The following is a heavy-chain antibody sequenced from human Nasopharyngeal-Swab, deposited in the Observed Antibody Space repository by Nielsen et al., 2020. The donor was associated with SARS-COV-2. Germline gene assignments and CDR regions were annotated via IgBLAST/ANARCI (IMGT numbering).Heavy chain of an antibody. D-gene: IGHD6-19*01. V-gene: IGHV3-30-3*01. CDR2: ISYDGSNK. CDR3: ARGHLAVACFDY. Sequence: GESLKISCAASGFTFSSYAMHWVRQAPGKGLEWVAVISYDGSNKYYAESVKGRFTISRDNSKNTLYLQMNSLRAEDTAVYYCARGHLAVACFDYWGQGTLVTVSS. CDR1: GFTFSSYA. J-gene: IGHJ4*02.